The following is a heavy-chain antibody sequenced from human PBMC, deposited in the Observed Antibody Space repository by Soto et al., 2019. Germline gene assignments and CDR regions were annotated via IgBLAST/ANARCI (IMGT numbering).Heavy chain of an antibody. CDR2: ISSSSSYI. V-gene: IGHV3-21*01. CDR1: GFTFSSYS. Sequence: GGSLRLSCAASGFTFSSYSMNWVRQAPGKGLEWVSSISSSSSYIYYADSVKGRFTISRDNAKNSLYLQMNSLRAEDTAVYYCARGPLSPLSYYGMDVWGQGTTVTVSS. CDR3: ARGPLSPLSYYGMDV. J-gene: IGHJ6*02.